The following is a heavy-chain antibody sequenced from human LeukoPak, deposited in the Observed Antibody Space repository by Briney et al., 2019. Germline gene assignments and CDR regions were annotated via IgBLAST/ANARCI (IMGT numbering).Heavy chain of an antibody. CDR2: VNPNSGNT. Sequence: EASVRVSCKASGYTFTNYDINWVRQATGQGLEWMGWVNPNSGNTGYAQKFQGRVTMTRNTSISTAYMELSSLRSEDTAVYYCATTYYYGSGRGYFDYWGQGTLVTVSS. CDR1: GYTFTNYD. V-gene: IGHV1-8*01. D-gene: IGHD3-10*01. CDR3: ATTYYYGSGRGYFDY. J-gene: IGHJ4*02.